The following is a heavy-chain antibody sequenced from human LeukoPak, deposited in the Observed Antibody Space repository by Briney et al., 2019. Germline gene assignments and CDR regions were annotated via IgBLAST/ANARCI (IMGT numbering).Heavy chain of an antibody. Sequence: GGSLRLSCAASGFSFRSYGMHWVRQAPGKGLEWVAIIWHDGSRQEYADSVKGRFIVSRDNARDTLDLQMSSLTAEDTAVYYCVKDGYCSGGSCYWPYFDSWGQGALVTVSS. V-gene: IGHV3-33*06. CDR2: IWHDGSRQ. CDR3: VKDGYCSGGSCYWPYFDS. J-gene: IGHJ4*02. CDR1: GFSFRSYG. D-gene: IGHD2-15*01.